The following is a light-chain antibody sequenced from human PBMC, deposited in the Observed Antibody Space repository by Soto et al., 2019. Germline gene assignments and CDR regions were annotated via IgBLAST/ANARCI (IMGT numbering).Light chain of an antibody. CDR2: EVT. Sequence: QSALTQPPSVSGSPGQSVTISCTGTSSDVGSYNRVSWYQQTPGTAPKLMIYEVTNRPSGVPDRFSGSKSGNTASLTISGLQAEDEADYYCSSYTSSNTFVFGPGTKLTV. V-gene: IGLV2-18*02. CDR1: SSDVGSYNR. CDR3: SSYTSSNTFV. J-gene: IGLJ1*01.